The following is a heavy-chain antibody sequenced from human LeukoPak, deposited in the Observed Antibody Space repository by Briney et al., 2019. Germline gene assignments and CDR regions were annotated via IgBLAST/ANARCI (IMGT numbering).Heavy chain of an antibody. Sequence: ASVKVSCKASGYTFTTYGINWLRQGPGQGLAWMGWISTYNSNTHYAQKLQSRVTMTTDTSTGTAYMELRSLRSDDTAVYYCARSGRGTYYYFDYWGQGTLVTVSS. V-gene: IGHV1-18*01. CDR2: ISTYNSNT. CDR3: ARSGRGTYYYFDY. D-gene: IGHD1-26*01. J-gene: IGHJ4*02. CDR1: GYTFTTYG.